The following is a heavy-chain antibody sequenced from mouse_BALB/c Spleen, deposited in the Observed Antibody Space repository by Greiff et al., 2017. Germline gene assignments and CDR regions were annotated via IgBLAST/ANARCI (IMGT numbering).Heavy chain of an antibody. CDR1: GYSITSDYA. Sequence: EVKLQESGPGLVKPSQSLSLTCTVTGYSITSDYAWNWIRQFPGNKLEWMGYISYSGSTSYNPSLKSRISITRDTSKNQFFLQLNSVTTEDTATYYCARSYYYGSSYEAYYAMDYWGQGTSVTVSS. D-gene: IGHD1-1*01. CDR2: ISYSGST. CDR3: ARSYYYGSSYEAYYAMDY. V-gene: IGHV3-2*02. J-gene: IGHJ4*01.